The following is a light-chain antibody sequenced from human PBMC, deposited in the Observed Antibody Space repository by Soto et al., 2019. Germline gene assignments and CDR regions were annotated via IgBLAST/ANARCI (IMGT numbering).Light chain of an antibody. CDR2: YDS. V-gene: IGLV3-21*04. CDR3: QVWDSSSDRVV. Sequence: SYELTQPPSVSVAPGKTARITCGGNNIGSKSVHWYQQKPDQAPVLVIYYDSDRPSGIPERFSGSNSGNTATLTISRVEAGDEADYYCQVWDSSSDRVVFGGGTKVTVL. CDR1: NIGSKS. J-gene: IGLJ2*01.